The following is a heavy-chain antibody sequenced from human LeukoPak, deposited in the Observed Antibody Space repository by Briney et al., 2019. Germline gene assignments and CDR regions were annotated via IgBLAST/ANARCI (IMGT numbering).Heavy chain of an antibody. J-gene: IGHJ4*02. CDR1: GASISSSNYY. CDR2: INYSGST. CDR3: ARDYYYYNSGSPLSDY. Sequence: SETLSLTCTVSGASISSSNYYWGWIRQPPGKGLEWIASINYSGSTYYNPSLKSRVTISVDTSKNQFSLKLSSVTAADTAVYYCARDYYYYNSGSPLSDYWGQGTLVTVSS. V-gene: IGHV4-39*07. D-gene: IGHD3-10*01.